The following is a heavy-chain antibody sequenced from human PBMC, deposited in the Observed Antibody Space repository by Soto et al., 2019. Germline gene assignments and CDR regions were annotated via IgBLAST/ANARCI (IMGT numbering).Heavy chain of an antibody. CDR1: GYSFTSYG. J-gene: IGHJ4*02. CDR2: ISADNGNT. CDR3: ARDGYFDY. Sequence: QVQLVQSGAEVKKPGASVKVSCKASGYSFTSYGIAWVRQAPGQGLEWRGWISADNGNTNYAQKVQDRVTMTTDTVTGTAYMELRSLRSDDTAVDYCARDGYFDYWGQGTLVTVSS. V-gene: IGHV1-18*01.